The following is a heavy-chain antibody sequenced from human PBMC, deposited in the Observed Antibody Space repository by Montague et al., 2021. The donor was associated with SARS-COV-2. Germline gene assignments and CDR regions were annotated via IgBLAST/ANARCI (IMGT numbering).Heavy chain of an antibody. Sequence: SETLSLTCAVYGGSFSGYYWNRIRQPPGKGLEWIGEINHSGSTNYNPSLKSRVTISVDTSNNQFSLKLTSVTAADTAVYYCARGPTNNIGMVATRLDYWGQGTLVTVS. CDR3: ARGPTNNIGMVATRLDY. J-gene: IGHJ4*02. CDR2: INHSGST. D-gene: IGHD5-12*01. V-gene: IGHV4-34*01. CDR1: GGSFSGYY.